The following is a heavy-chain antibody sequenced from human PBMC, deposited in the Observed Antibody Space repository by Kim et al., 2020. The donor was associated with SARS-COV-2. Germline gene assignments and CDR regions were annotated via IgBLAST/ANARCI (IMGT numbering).Heavy chain of an antibody. D-gene: IGHD2-2*01. CDR2: ISYDGSNK. J-gene: IGHJ5*02. CDR1: GFTFSSYG. CDR3: AKDLEVVVPDNWFDP. V-gene: IGHV3-30*18. Sequence: GGSLRLSCAASGFTFSSYGMHWVRQAPGKGLEWVAVISYDGSNKYYADSVKGRFTISRDNSKNTLYLQMNSLRAEDTAVYYCAKDLEVVVPDNWFDPWGQGTLVTVSS.